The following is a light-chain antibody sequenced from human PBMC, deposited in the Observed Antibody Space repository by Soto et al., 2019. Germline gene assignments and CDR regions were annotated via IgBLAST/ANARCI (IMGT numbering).Light chain of an antibody. Sequence: QSVLTQPPSASGTPGQRVTISCSGSSSNIGSNYVYWYQQLPGTAPKLLIYSNNQRPSGVPDRFSGSKSGTSASLAISGLRSEDEADYYCAAWDDSLSGQVFDGGTKLTVL. CDR1: SSNIGSNY. CDR3: AAWDDSLSGQV. V-gene: IGLV1-47*02. J-gene: IGLJ3*02. CDR2: SNN.